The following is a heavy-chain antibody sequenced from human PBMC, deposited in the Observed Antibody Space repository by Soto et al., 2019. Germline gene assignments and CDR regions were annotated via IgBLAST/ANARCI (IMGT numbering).Heavy chain of an antibody. CDR3: ARVSNGYYPDDY. J-gene: IGHJ4*02. Sequence: PSETLSLTCTVSGGSISSSFNYWGWIRQPPGKGLEWIGSIYYSGSTYYSPSLKSRVTMSVDTSKNQFSLNLSSVTAADTAVYYCARVSNGYYPDDYWGQGTLVTVSS. V-gene: IGHV4-39*01. D-gene: IGHD3-22*01. CDR2: IYYSGST. CDR1: GGSISSSFNY.